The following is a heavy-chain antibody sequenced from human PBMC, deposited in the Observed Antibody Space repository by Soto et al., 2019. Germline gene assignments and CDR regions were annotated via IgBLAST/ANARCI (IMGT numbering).Heavy chain of an antibody. CDR1: GYTFTGHY. CDR3: GRGRSGQIVVFY. V-gene: IGHV1-2*02. CDR2: IGPESGAT. D-gene: IGHD1-26*01. J-gene: IGHJ4*02. Sequence: SVKVSCKASGYTFTGHYIHWVRQAPEQGPEWMGEIGPESGATRYAQRFQGRVTMTRDMSITTVYMELNNLRPDDTAVYYCGRGRSGQIVVFYWGQGTPVTASS.